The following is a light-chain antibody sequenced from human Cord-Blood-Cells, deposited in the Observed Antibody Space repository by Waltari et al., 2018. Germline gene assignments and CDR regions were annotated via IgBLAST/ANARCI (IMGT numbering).Light chain of an antibody. CDR1: KLGDKY. CDR2: QDS. Sequence: SYELTQPRSVSVSPGQTSSITCSGDKLGDKYACWYQQKPGQSPVLVIYQDSKRPSGIPERFSHTNYGNTATLTISGTQAMDDADYCCQAWDSSTVVFGGGTKLTVL. CDR3: QAWDSSTVV. J-gene: IGLJ2*01. V-gene: IGLV3-1*01.